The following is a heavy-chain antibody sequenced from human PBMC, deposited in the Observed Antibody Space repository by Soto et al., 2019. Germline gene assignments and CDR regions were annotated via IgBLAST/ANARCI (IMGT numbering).Heavy chain of an antibody. CDR1: GFTVGSNH. Sequence: EVQLVESGRGLTQPGGSLALSCVVSGFTVGSNHVTWVRQATGKGLQWVSAIFNDGSTYYADSVKAPFTSSRDTSKKAVFLQMNSLKVEATAVYFCAGYGGYSVWGQGTLVTVS. D-gene: IGHD2-2*03. CDR3: AGYGGYSV. J-gene: IGHJ4*02. CDR2: IFNDGST. V-gene: IGHV3-53*01.